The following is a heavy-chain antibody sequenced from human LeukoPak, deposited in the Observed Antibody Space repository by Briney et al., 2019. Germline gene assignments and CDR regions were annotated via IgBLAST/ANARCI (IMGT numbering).Heavy chain of an antibody. CDR3: ATSYDILTGDDY. J-gene: IGHJ4*02. D-gene: IGHD3-9*01. Sequence: SGTLSLTCAVSGGSISSSSYYWGWVRQPPGKGLEWIGSIYYSGSTYYNPSLKSRLTISVDTSKNQFSLKLSSVTAADTAVYYCATSYDILTGDDYWGQGTLVTVSS. V-gene: IGHV4-39*07. CDR1: GGSISSSSYY. CDR2: IYYSGST.